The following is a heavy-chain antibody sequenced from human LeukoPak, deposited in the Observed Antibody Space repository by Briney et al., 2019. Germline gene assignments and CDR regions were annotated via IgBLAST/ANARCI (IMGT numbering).Heavy chain of an antibody. CDR2: IIPIFGTA. Sequence: SVKVSCKASGGTFSSYAISWVRQAPGQGLEWMGGIIPIFGTANYAQKFQGRVTITADESTSTAYMELSSLRSEDTAVYYCARDAITYYYDSSGSERDDALDIWGQGTMVTVSS. CDR3: ARDAITYYYDSSGSERDDALDI. J-gene: IGHJ3*02. CDR1: GGTFSSYA. V-gene: IGHV1-69*01. D-gene: IGHD3-22*01.